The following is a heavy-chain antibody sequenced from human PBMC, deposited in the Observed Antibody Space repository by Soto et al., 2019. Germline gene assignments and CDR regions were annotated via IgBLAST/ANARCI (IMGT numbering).Heavy chain of an antibody. CDR1: GFTFSNAW. J-gene: IGHJ3*01. Sequence: GGSLRLSCAASGFTFSNAWMSWVRQAPGKGLEWVGRIKSKTDGGTTDYAAPVKGRFTISRDDSKNTLYLQMNSLKTEDAAVYFCVRRAITATTNWGAFDVWGQGTVVTVSS. CDR2: IKSKTDGGTT. D-gene: IGHD1-20*01. V-gene: IGHV3-15*01. CDR3: VRRAITATTNWGAFDV.